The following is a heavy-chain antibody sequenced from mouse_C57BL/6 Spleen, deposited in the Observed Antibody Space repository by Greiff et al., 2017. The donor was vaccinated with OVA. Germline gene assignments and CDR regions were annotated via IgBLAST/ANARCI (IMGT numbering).Heavy chain of an antibody. CDR3: TTGLPWYFDV. Sequence: EVQLQQSGAELVRPGASVKLSCTASGFNIKDYYMHWVKQRPEQGLEWIGRIDPEDGDTEYAPKFQGKATRTADTSSNTAYLQLSSLTSEDTAVYYCTTGLPWYFDVWGTGTTVTVSS. CDR2: IDPEDGDT. V-gene: IGHV14-1*01. J-gene: IGHJ1*03. D-gene: IGHD3-1*01. CDR1: GFNIKDYY.